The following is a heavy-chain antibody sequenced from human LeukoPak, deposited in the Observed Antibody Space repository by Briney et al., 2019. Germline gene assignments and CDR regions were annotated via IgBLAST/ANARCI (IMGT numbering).Heavy chain of an antibody. CDR2: IKEDGRVK. V-gene: IGHV3-7*01. J-gene: IGHJ6*02. CDR1: GFTSSIYW. D-gene: IGHD5-24*01. Sequence: GGSLRLSCAASGFTSSIYWMTWVRQAPGKGLEWVANIKEDGRVKYYVDSVKGRFTISRDNAKKSLYLQMNNLRGEDTAVYFCARRWKLSLDVWGQGTTVTVSS. CDR3: ARRWKLSLDV.